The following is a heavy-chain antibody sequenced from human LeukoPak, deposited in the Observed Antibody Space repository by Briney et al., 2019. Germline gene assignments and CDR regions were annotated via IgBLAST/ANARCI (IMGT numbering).Heavy chain of an antibody. V-gene: IGHV1-18*01. CDR3: AREAGSHYYDSSGYFDY. CDR2: ISAYNGNT. Sequence: ASVKVSCKASGYSFSTYGISWVRQAPGQGLEWMGWISAYNGNTNYAQKLQGRVTMTTDTSTSTAYMELRSLRSDDTAVYYCAREAGSHYYDSSGYFDYWGKGTTVTVSS. D-gene: IGHD3-22*01. CDR1: GYSFSTYG. J-gene: IGHJ4*03.